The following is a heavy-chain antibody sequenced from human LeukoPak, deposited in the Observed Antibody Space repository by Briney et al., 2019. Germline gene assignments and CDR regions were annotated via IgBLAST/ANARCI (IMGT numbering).Heavy chain of an antibody. CDR1: GFTFSNYA. V-gene: IGHV3-23*01. CDR2: ISGSGEST. J-gene: IGHJ4*02. CDR3: AREHWDFDY. Sequence: GRSLRLSCAASGFTFSNYAITCVRQAPGKGLEWVSEISGSGESTYYGDSVKGRFTISRDNSKNTLYLQMNSVRAGDTAIYYCAREHWDFDYWGQGTLVTVSS. D-gene: IGHD7-27*01.